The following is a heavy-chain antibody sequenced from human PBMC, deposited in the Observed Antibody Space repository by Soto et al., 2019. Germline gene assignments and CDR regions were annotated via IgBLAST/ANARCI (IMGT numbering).Heavy chain of an antibody. CDR3: AHISGYWAAHLKWDFDY. CDR2: IYWNDDK. J-gene: IGHJ4*02. V-gene: IGHV2-5*01. Sequence: SGPTLVNPTQTLTLTCTFSGFSLSTSGVGVGWIRQPPGKALEWLALIYWNDDKRYSPSLKSRLTITKDTSKNQVVLTMTNMDPVDTATYYCAHISGYWAAHLKWDFDYWGQGTLVTVSS. CDR1: GFSLSTSGVG. D-gene: IGHD6-6*01.